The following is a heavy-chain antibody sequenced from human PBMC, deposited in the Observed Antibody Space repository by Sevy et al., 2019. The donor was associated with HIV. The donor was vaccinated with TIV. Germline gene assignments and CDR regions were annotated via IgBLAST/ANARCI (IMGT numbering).Heavy chain of an antibody. Sequence: ASVKVSCKASGYTFTSYGISWVRQAPGQGLEWMGWISAYNGNTNYAQKLQGRVTMTTDTSTSTAYMELRSLRSDDTAVYYCARTISKPPIRGSSGYYYFDYWGQGTLVTVSS. V-gene: IGHV1-18*01. D-gene: IGHD3-22*01. J-gene: IGHJ4*02. CDR3: ARTISKPPIRGSSGYYYFDY. CDR1: GYTFTSYG. CDR2: ISAYNGNT.